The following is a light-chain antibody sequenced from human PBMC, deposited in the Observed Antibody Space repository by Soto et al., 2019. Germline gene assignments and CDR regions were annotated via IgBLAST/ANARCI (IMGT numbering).Light chain of an antibody. V-gene: IGLV2-14*01. Sequence: QSVLTQPASVSGSPGQSITISCTGTSSDVGGYNYVSWYQHHPGKAPKLMIYEVSNRTSGVSNRFSGSKSGNTASLSISGLQAEDEADYYCSSYTTSYTQVFGGGTKVTVL. J-gene: IGLJ3*02. CDR1: SSDVGGYNY. CDR3: SSYTTSYTQV. CDR2: EVS.